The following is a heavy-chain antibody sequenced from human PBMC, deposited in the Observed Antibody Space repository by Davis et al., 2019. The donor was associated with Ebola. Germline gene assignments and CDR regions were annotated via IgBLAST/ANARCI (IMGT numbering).Heavy chain of an antibody. CDR3: ARVGYYGSGSYYQPDY. D-gene: IGHD3-10*01. J-gene: IGHJ4*02. V-gene: IGHV4-34*01. Sequence: SQTLSLTCAVYGGSFSGYYWSWIRQPPGKGLEWIGEINHSGSTNYNPSLKSRVTISVDTSKNQFSLKLSSVTAADTAIYYCARVGYYGSGSYYQPDYWGQGTLVTVSS. CDR1: GGSFSGYY. CDR2: INHSGST.